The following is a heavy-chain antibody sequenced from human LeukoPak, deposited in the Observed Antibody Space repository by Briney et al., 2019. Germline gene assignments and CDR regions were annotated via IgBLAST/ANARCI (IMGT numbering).Heavy chain of an antibody. Sequence: GGSLRLSCAASGFTFSGYEMNWVRQAPGQGLEWVSYISGSGSTIYDADSVKGRFTISRDNAKNSLYLQMNSLRAEDTAVYYCARDETRSGAFDIWGQGTMVTVSS. J-gene: IGHJ3*02. CDR1: GFTFSGYE. CDR3: ARDETRSGAFDI. CDR2: ISGSGSTI. V-gene: IGHV3-48*03. D-gene: IGHD3-10*01.